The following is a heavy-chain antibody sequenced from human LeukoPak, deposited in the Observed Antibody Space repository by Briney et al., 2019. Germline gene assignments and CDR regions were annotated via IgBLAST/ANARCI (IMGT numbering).Heavy chain of an antibody. CDR3: ARDLSGVAASVGWFDP. Sequence: GGSLRLSCAASGFDFNSYNMNWVRQAPGKGLEWVSTISSSSRYIYFADSLKGRFTVSRDNVKNSLYLQMNSLRAEDTAVYYCARDLSGVAASVGWFDPWGQGTLVTVSS. CDR1: GFDFNSYN. J-gene: IGHJ5*02. D-gene: IGHD2-15*01. V-gene: IGHV3-21*01. CDR2: ISSSSRYI.